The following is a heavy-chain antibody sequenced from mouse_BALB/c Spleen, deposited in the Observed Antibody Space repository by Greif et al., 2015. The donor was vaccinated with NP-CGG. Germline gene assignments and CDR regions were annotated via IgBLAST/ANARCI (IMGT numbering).Heavy chain of an antibody. J-gene: IGHJ3*01. Sequence: VQLQQSGPGLVQPSQSLSITCTVSGFSLTSYGVHWVRQSPGKGLEWLGVIWSGGSTDYNAAFISRLSISKDNSKSQVFFKMNSLQANDTAIYYCARKLLRLEGFAYWGQGTLVTVSA. V-gene: IGHV2-2*02. CDR2: IWSGGST. D-gene: IGHD1-2*01. CDR3: ARKLLRLEGFAY. CDR1: GFSLTSYG.